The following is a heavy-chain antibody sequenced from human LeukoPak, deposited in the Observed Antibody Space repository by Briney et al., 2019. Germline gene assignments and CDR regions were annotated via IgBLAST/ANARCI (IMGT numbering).Heavy chain of an antibody. CDR1: GYTFTSYD. Sequence: ASVKVSCKASGYTFTSYDINWGRQATGQGLEWMGWMNPNSGNTGYAQKFQGRVTMTRNTSISTAYMELSSLRSEDTAVYYCARVNYYGSGSYYLIEDYWGQGTLVTVSS. CDR3: ARVNYYGSGSYYLIEDY. CDR2: MNPNSGNT. D-gene: IGHD3-10*01. J-gene: IGHJ4*02. V-gene: IGHV1-8*01.